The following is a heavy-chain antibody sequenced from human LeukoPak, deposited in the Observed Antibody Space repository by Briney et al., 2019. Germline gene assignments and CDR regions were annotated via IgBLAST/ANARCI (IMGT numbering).Heavy chain of an antibody. CDR1: GYTFTSYY. CDR3: ARDHEYCYGSGSYYPGGCDY. Sequence: ASVKVSCKASGYTFTSYYMHWVRQATGQGLEWMGIINPSGGSTSYAQKFQGRVTMTRDTSTSTVYMELRSLRSEDTAVYYCARDHEYCYGSGSYYPGGCDYWGQGTLVTVSS. V-gene: IGHV1-46*01. CDR2: INPSGGST. D-gene: IGHD3-10*01. J-gene: IGHJ4*02.